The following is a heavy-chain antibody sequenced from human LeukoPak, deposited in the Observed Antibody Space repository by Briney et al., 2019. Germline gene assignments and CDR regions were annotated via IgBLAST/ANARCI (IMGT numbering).Heavy chain of an antibody. V-gene: IGHV4-4*07. CDR3: ARVKSYYGSGSFNTGRYYYYYMDV. D-gene: IGHD3-10*01. CDR2: IYSSGST. CDR1: AGSISTYY. J-gene: IGHJ6*03. Sequence: SETLSLTCTVSAGSISTYYWTWIRQPAGKGLEWIGHIYSSGSTNYHPTLKWRVSMSLDTSENQFSLKLRSVTAADTAVYYCARVKSYYGSGSFNTGRYYYYYMDVWGKGTTVTISS.